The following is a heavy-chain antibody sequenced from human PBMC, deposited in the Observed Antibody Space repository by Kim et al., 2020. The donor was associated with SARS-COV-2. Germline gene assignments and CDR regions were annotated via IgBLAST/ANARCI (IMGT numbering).Heavy chain of an antibody. CDR2: IIPMLGTS. CDR3: ARGRPATYTFRRGLDV. V-gene: IGHV1-69*13. CDR1: GDSLRSFA. J-gene: IGHJ6*02. D-gene: IGHD1-1*01. Sequence: SVKVSCKASGDSLRSFAVGWVRQAPGHGLEWMGGIIPMLGTSSYAQKFQGRVAITADESTNTAYMEMSSLRYDDTAIYYCARGRPATYTFRRGLDVWGQGTTVTVSS.